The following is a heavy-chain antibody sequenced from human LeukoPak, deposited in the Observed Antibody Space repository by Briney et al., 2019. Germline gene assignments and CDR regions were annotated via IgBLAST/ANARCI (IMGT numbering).Heavy chain of an antibody. CDR2: ISGTGTST. CDR3: ARDSCYSLFCGDFDI. J-gene: IGHJ3*02. Sequence: GGSLRLSCAASEFTFSNYAMSWVRQAPGKGLEWVSAISGTGTSTHYADSVKGRFTISRDNSKNTLYLQMNSLRAEDTAVYYCARDSCYSLFCGDFDIWGQGTMVTVSS. V-gene: IGHV3-23*01. D-gene: IGHD2-15*01. CDR1: EFTFSNYA.